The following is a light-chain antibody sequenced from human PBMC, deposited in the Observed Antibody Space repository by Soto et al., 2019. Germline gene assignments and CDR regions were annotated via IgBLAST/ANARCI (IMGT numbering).Light chain of an antibody. Sequence: QSALTQPPSVSGSPGQSVTISCTGTSSDVGGYNRVSWYQQPPGSTPKLMIYEVNNRPSGVPDRFSGSKSGNTASLTISGLQAEDEGDYYCISHTSSSTLVFGGGTKLTVL. CDR3: ISHTSSSTLV. CDR1: SSDVGGYNR. J-gene: IGLJ2*01. CDR2: EVN. V-gene: IGLV2-18*02.